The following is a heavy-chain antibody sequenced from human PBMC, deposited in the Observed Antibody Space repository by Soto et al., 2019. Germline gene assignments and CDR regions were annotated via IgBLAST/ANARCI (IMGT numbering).Heavy chain of an antibody. V-gene: IGHV1-46*03. CDR1: GYTFTSYA. J-gene: IGHJ4*02. CDR2: INPFDGSR. Sequence: VASVKVSCKASGYTFTSYAMNWVRQAPGQGLEWMGWINPFDGSRMFAQSFQGRVTMTRDTSTSTVYMEVSSLRSEDTAVYYCSRVDPGETSPFDHWGQGTLVTVSS. CDR3: SRVDPGETSPFDH. D-gene: IGHD3-10*01.